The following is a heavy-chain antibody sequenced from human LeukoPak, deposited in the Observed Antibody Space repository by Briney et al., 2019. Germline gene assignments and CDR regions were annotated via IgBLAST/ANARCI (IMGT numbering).Heavy chain of an antibody. D-gene: IGHD6-19*01. CDR2: IYTSGST. Sequence: SETLSLTCTVSGGSISSYYWSWIRQPAGKGLEWIGRIYTSGSTNYNPSLKSRVTMSVDTSKNQFSLKLSSVTAADTAVYYCAGVGGQSIAVEYFQHWGQGTLVTVSS. J-gene: IGHJ1*01. V-gene: IGHV4-4*07. CDR1: GGSISSYY. CDR3: AGVGGQSIAVEYFQH.